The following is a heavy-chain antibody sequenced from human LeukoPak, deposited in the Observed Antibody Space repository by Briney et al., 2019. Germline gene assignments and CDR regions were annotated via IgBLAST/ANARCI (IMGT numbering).Heavy chain of an antibody. J-gene: IGHJ4*02. CDR3: ATDKCTGCRGRYFR. V-gene: IGHV1-24*01. D-gene: IGHD3-9*01. CDR2: FDPEDGET. CDR1: GYTLTELS. Sequence: ASVKVSCKVSGYTLTELSMHWVRQAPGKGLEWMGGFDPEDGETIYAQKFQGRVTMTEDTSADTAYMELSSLRSEDTAVYYCATDKCTGCRGRYFRWGQGTLVTVSS.